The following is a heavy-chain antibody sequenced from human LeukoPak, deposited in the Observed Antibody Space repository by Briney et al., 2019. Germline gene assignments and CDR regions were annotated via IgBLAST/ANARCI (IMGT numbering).Heavy chain of an antibody. CDR3: ARRLVRGLNWFDP. CDR2: ISSSSYI. V-gene: IGHV3-21*01. CDR1: GFTFSSYS. D-gene: IGHD3-10*01. Sequence: GGSLRLSCAASGFTFSSYSMNWVRQAPGKGLEWVSSISSSSYIYYADSVKGRFTISRDNAKNSLYLQMNSLRAEDTAVYYCARRLVRGLNWFDPWGQGTLVTVSS. J-gene: IGHJ5*02.